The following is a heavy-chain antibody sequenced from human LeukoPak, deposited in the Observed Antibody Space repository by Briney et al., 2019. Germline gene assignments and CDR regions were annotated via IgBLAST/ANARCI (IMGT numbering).Heavy chain of an antibody. CDR2: IRSKANSYAT. D-gene: IGHD3-10*01. CDR1: GFTFSGSA. Sequence: PGGSLKLSCAASGFTFSGSAMHWVRQASGKGREWVGRIRSKANSYATAYAASVKGRFTISRDDSKNTAYLQMNSLKTEDTAVYYCTRATMVRGVITKQFDYWGQGTLVTVSS. CDR3: TRATMVRGVITKQFDY. J-gene: IGHJ4*02. V-gene: IGHV3-73*01.